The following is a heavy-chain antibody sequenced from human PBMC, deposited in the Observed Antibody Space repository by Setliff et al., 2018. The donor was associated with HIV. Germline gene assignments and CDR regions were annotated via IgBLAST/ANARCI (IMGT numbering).Heavy chain of an antibody. Sequence: PPGKGLEWIGSIFYSGSTYYNPSVKSRVTISIDTSKNQFSLRLSSVTAADTAVYCCARDHKYYYDSSGLDYWGQGTLVTVSS. D-gene: IGHD3-22*01. CDR2: IFYSGST. J-gene: IGHJ4*02. V-gene: IGHV4-39*07. CDR3: ARDHKYYYDSSGLDY.